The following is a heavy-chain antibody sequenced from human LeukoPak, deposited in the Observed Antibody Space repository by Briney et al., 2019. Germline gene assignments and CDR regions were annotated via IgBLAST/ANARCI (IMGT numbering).Heavy chain of an antibody. D-gene: IGHD2-2*01. V-gene: IGHV4-61*01. CDR1: GGSISSSSYY. CDR2: IYYSGST. J-gene: IGHJ5*02. Sequence: SETLSLTCTVSGGSISSSSYYWSWIRQPPGKGLEWIGYIYYSGSTNYNPSLKSRVTISVDTSKNQFSLKLSSVTAADTAVYYCARSLPYQLQMGFDPWGQGTLVTVSS. CDR3: ARSLPYQLQMGFDP.